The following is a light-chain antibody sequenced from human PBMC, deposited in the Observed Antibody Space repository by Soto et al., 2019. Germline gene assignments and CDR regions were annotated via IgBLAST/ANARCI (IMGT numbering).Light chain of an antibody. CDR1: QGINTW. J-gene: IGKJ1*01. Sequence: DIQMTQSPSSLSASVGDKVTITCRASQGINTWLAWYLQKPEKAPKPLIYAASTLQSGVPSRFSGSGSGTDFTLTISSLQPEDFATYYCQQYENYGTFGQGTKVDVK. V-gene: IGKV1D-16*01. CDR2: AAS. CDR3: QQYENYGT.